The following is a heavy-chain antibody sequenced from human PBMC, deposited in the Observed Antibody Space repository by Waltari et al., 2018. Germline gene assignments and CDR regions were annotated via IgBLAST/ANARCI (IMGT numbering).Heavy chain of an antibody. CDR1: GGTFSSYA. CDR2: ISHIFGTA. D-gene: IGHD4-4*01. Sequence: QVQLVQSGAEVKKPGSSVKVSCKASGGTFSSYAIRWVRQAPGQGLEWMGGISHIFGTANYAQKFQVRGTITADESTSTAYMELSSLRSEDTAVYYCARDSSLTVIGYFDYWGQGTLVTVSS. CDR3: ARDSSLTVIGYFDY. J-gene: IGHJ4*02. V-gene: IGHV1-69*13.